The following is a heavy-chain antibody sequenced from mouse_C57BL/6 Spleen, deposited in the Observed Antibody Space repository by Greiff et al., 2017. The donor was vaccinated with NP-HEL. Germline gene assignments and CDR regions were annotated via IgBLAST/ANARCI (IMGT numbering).Heavy chain of an antibody. CDR2: INPSNGGT. J-gene: IGHJ4*01. CDR1: GYTFTSYW. D-gene: IGHD2-3*01. V-gene: IGHV1-53*01. CDR3: ARVPPFYDGYLLYAMDY. Sequence: QVQLQQPGTELVKPGASVKLSCKASGYTFTSYWMHWVKQRPGQGLEWIGNINPSNGGTNYNEKFKSKATLTVDKSSSTAYMQLSSLTSEDSAVYYCARVPPFYDGYLLYAMDYWGQGTSVTVSS.